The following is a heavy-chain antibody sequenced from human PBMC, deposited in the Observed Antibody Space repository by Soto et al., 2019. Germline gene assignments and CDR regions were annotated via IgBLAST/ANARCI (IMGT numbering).Heavy chain of an antibody. V-gene: IGHV3-48*01. CDR3: ARDLRMVRGVIDYYYYGMDV. CDR1: GFTFSSYS. Sequence: GGSLRLSCAASGFTFSSYSMNGVRQAPGKGLEWILYISSSSSTIYNADSVKGRFTISRDNAKNSLYLQMNSLRVEDTAVYYCARDLRMVRGVIDYYYYGMDVWGRGTTVTVSS. CDR2: ISSSSSTI. D-gene: IGHD3-10*01. J-gene: IGHJ6*02.